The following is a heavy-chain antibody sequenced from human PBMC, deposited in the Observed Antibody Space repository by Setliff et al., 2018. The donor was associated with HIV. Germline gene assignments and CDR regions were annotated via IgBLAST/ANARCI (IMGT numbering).Heavy chain of an antibody. D-gene: IGHD1-26*01. CDR1: GFTVTTYW. CDR3: VRTWELYWFDF. CDR2: IKQDGSEK. J-gene: IGHJ4*02. Sequence: GGSLRLSWAASGFTVTTYWMSWVRQAPGKGLEWVANIKQDGSEKYYLDSVKGRFTISRDNAKNSLYLQMNSLRAEDTAVYYCVRTWELYWFDFWGQGTLVTVSS. V-gene: IGHV3-7*01.